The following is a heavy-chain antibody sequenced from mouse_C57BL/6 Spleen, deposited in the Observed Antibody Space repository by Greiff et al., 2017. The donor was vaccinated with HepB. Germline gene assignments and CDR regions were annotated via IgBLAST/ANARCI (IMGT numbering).Heavy chain of an antibody. D-gene: IGHD2-2*01. J-gene: IGHJ2*01. CDR3: ARGGGYDVALFDY. CDR2: IDPNSGGT. Sequence: VQLQQPGAELVKPGASVKLSCKASGYTFTSYWMHWVQQRPGRGLEWIGRIDPNSGGTKYNEKVKSKATLTVDKPSRTAYMQLSSLTSEDSADYYCARGGGYDVALFDYWGQGTTLTVSS. CDR1: GYTFTSYW. V-gene: IGHV1-72*01.